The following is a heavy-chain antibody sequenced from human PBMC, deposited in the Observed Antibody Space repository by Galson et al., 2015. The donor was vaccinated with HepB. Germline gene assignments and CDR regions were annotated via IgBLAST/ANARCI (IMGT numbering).Heavy chain of an antibody. CDR1: GFTFSSYA. CDR3: AKVRGPRGSGYDTPADY. D-gene: IGHD5-12*01. CDR2: ISGSGGST. Sequence: SLRLSCAASGFTFSSYAMSWVRQAPGKGLEWVSAISGSGGSTYYADFVKGRFTISRDNSKNTLYLQMNSLRAEDTAVYYCAKVRGPRGSGYDTPADYWGQGTLVTVSS. V-gene: IGHV3-23*01. J-gene: IGHJ4*02.